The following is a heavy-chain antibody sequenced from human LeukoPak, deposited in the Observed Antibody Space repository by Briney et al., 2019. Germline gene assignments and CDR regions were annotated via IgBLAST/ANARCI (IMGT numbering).Heavy chain of an antibody. CDR2: INPNSGGT. CDR3: ARDIKGYYDFWSGYTTEPYYFDY. V-gene: IGHV1-2*02. D-gene: IGHD3-3*01. J-gene: IGHJ4*02. Sequence: GASVKVSCKASGYTFTGYYMHWVRQAPGQGLEWMGWINPNSGGTNYAQKLQGRVTMTRDTSISTAYMELSRLRSDDTAVYYCARDIKGYYDFWSGYTTEPYYFDYWGQGTLVTVSS. CDR1: GYTFTGYY.